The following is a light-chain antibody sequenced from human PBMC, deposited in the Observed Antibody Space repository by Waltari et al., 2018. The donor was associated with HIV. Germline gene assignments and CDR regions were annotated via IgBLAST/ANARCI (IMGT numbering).Light chain of an antibody. J-gene: IGLJ2*01. CDR3: AAWDDSLNGVI. Sequence: QSVLTQPPSASGTPGQRVTISCSGRSSNIGGHTVNWYQQLPGTAPKLLIYNNNQRPSGVPDRFSGSKSGTSASLAISGLQSEDEADYYCAAWDDSLNGVIFGGGTKLTVL. CDR2: NNN. V-gene: IGLV1-44*01. CDR1: SSNIGGHT.